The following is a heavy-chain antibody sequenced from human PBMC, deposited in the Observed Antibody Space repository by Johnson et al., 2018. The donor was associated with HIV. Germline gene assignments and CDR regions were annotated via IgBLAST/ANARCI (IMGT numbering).Heavy chain of an antibody. J-gene: IGHJ3*02. CDR3: AKDQWMFGI. D-gene: IGHD3-10*02. CDR1: GLTFSNYG. CDR2: IRYDGSNN. Sequence: QVQLVESGGGLVQPGGSLRLSCAASGLTFSNYGFHWVRQAPGKGLDWVAFIRYDGSNNYYADSVKGRFTISRDNSKNTLYLQMNSLRAEDTALYYCAKDQWMFGIWGQGTIVTVSS. V-gene: IGHV3-30*02.